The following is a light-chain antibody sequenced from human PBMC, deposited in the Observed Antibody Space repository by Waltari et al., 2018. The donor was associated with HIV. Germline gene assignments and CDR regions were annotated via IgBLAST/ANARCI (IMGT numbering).Light chain of an antibody. J-gene: IGLJ3*02. CDR2: RDD. CDR1: AFSYQY. CDR3: QSRDRTGTLVL. Sequence: SLGLTQPPSVSVSPGQTAKITCSGDAFSYQYAYWYQLRPGQAPVTLIYRDDERPSRIPERFSGSSSGTTAALTIAGVQAEDEADYYCQSRDRTGTLVLFGGGTKLTVL. V-gene: IGLV3-25*03.